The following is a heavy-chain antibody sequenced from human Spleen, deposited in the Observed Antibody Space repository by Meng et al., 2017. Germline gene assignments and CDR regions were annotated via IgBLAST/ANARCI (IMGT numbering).Heavy chain of an antibody. D-gene: IGHD5-12*01. V-gene: IGHV1-2*06. CDR1: GYTFTGYY. CDR2: INPNSGDT. J-gene: IGHJ4*02. CDR3: ARDLGRYSGYDYDY. Sequence: QVHRVQSGDGVKNAGASVKVSCKASGYTFTGYYMHWVRQAPGQGLEWLGRINPNSGDTNYAQKFQGRVTMTRDTSISTVYMELSGLRSDDTAMYYCARDLGRYSGYDYDYWGQGTLVTVSS.